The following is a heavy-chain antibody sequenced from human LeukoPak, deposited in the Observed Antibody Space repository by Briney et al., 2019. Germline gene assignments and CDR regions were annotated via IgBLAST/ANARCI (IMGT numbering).Heavy chain of an antibody. Sequence: SETLSLTCTVSGGSISSGGYYWRWIRQHPGKGLEWIGYIYYSGSTYYNPSLKSRVTISVDTSKNQFSLKLSSVTAADTAVYYCAGYYDSSGTLHPNWFDPWGQGTLVTVSS. CDR1: GGSISSGGYY. D-gene: IGHD3-22*01. J-gene: IGHJ5*02. CDR3: AGYYDSSGTLHPNWFDP. V-gene: IGHV4-31*03. CDR2: IYYSGST.